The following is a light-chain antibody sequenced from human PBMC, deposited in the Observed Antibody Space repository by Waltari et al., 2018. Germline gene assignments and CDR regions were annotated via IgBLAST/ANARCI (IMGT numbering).Light chain of an antibody. Sequence: DIVMTQSPDSLALSLGETTTINCKSSQSVLYSSTNRNCLAWYQQKPGQPPKLLIYWASTQESGVPDRFIGSESGTDFTLTISSLQAEDVAVYYCQQCYNSPLTFGGGTKVAIK. CDR3: QQCYNSPLT. CDR2: WAS. V-gene: IGKV4-1*01. CDR1: QSVLYSSTNRNC. J-gene: IGKJ4*01.